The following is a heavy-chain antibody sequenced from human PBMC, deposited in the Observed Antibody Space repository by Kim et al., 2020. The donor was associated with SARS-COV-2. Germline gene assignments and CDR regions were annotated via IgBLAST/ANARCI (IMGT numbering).Heavy chain of an antibody. CDR2: TYYSGST. Sequence: SETLSLTCTVSGGSISSSSYYWGWIRQPPGKGLEWIGSTYYSGSTYYNPSLKSRVTISVDTSKNQFSLKLSSVTAADTAVYYCARTHPTRSSWTRWSAFDIWGQGTMVTVSS. D-gene: IGHD6-13*01. V-gene: IGHV4-39*01. CDR1: GGSISSSSYY. J-gene: IGHJ3*02. CDR3: ARTHPTRSSWTRWSAFDI.